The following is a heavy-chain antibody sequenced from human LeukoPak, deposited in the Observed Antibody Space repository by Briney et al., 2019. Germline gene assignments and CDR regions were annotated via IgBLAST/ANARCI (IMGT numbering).Heavy chain of an antibody. CDR1: GGSISSSSYY. J-gene: IGHJ4*02. CDR2: INPSRNT. Sequence: SETLSLTCTVSGGSISSSSYYWNWIRQPPGKGLEWIGQINPSRNTNYNPSLKSRVTISVDTSKKQFSLKLSSVTAADTAVYYCARRHDFWSGYPPPLDYWGQGTLVTVSS. V-gene: IGHV4-39*07. CDR3: ARRHDFWSGYPPPLDY. D-gene: IGHD3-3*01.